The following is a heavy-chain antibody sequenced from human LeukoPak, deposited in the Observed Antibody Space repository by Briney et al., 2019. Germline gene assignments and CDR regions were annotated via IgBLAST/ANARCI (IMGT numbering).Heavy chain of an antibody. CDR1: GGSFSGYY. J-gene: IGHJ6*02. V-gene: IGHV4-34*01. Sequence: PSETLSLTCALYGGSFSGYYWSWIRQPPGKGLEWIGEINHSGSTNYNPSLKSRVTISVDTSKNQFSLKLSSVTAADTAVYYCARGSGMTTSLYYYGMDVWGQGTTVTVSS. CDR3: ARGSGMTTSLYYYGMDV. D-gene: IGHD4-11*01. CDR2: INHSGST.